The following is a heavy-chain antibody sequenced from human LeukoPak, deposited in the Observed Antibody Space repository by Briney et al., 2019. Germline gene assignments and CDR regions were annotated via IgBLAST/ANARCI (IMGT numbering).Heavy chain of an antibody. V-gene: IGHV4-4*07. J-gene: IGHJ4*02. Sequence: PSETLSLTCTVSGGYISSYYWSWIRQPAGKGLEWIGRIYTSGSTNYNPSLKSRVTMSVDTSKNQFSLKLSSVTAADTAVYYCAREEGWDGRPYYFDYWGQGTLVTVSS. D-gene: IGHD1-26*01. CDR1: GGYISSYY. CDR3: AREEGWDGRPYYFDY. CDR2: IYTSGST.